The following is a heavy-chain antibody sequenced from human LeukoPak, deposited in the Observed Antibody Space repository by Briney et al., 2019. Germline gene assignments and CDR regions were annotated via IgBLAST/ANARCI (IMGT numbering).Heavy chain of an antibody. D-gene: IGHD4-17*01. CDR2: ISYDGSNK. Sequence: PGGSLRLSCAASGFTFSSYAMHWVRKAPGKGLEWVAVISYDGSNKYYADSVKGRFTISRDNSKNTLYLQMNSLRAEDTAVYYCAKGVTTYYYYYYMDVWGKGTTVTISS. J-gene: IGHJ6*03. CDR1: GFTFSSYA. V-gene: IGHV3-30*04. CDR3: AKGVTTYYYYYYMDV.